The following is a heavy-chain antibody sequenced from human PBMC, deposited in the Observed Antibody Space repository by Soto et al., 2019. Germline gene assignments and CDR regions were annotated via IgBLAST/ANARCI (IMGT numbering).Heavy chain of an antibody. D-gene: IGHD2-15*01. Sequence: SVKVSCKASGFTFTSSAVQWVRQARGQRLEWIGWIVVGSGNTNYAQKFQERVTITRDMSTSTAYMELSSLRSVDTAVYYCAALICSGGSCYSDYWGQGTLVTVSS. CDR3: AALICSGGSCYSDY. V-gene: IGHV1-58*01. CDR2: IVVGSGNT. CDR1: GFTFTSSA. J-gene: IGHJ4*02.